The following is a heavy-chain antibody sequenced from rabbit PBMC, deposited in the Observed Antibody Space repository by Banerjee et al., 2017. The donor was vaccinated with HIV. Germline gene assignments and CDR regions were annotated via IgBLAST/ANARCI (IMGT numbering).Heavy chain of an antibody. V-gene: IGHV1S45*01. CDR1: GFTLSSYW. CDR3: AGDPWSGWNL. Sequence: QEQLVESGGGLVQPEGSLTLTCKASGFTLSSYWMWWVRQAPGKGLEWIACIYTSSGSTYYASWVNGRFSISKTSSTTVTLQMTSLTAADTATYFCAGDPWSGWNLWGPGTLVTVS. D-gene: IGHD4-1*01. J-gene: IGHJ4*01. CDR2: IYTSSGST.